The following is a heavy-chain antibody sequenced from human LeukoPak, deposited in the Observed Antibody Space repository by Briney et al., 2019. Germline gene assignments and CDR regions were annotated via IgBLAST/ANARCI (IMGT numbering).Heavy chain of an antibody. CDR3: ARDREGSPIYFQH. Sequence: PSETLYLTCTVSGGSISSGGYYWRWIRQHPGKGLEWIGYIYYSGSTYYNPSLKSRVTISVDTSKNQFSLKLSSVTAADTAVYYCARDREGSPIYFQHWGQGTLVTVSS. CDR1: GGSISSGGYY. D-gene: IGHD2-15*01. V-gene: IGHV4-31*03. CDR2: IYYSGST. J-gene: IGHJ1*01.